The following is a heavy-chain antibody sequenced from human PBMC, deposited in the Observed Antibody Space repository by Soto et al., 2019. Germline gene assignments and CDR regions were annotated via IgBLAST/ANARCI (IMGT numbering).Heavy chain of an antibody. J-gene: IGHJ3*02. D-gene: IGHD3-3*01. Sequence: QLHLVQSGAVVKKPGASVTVSCSASGYPVTAYYMHWVRQAPGRGLEWMGGINPATGAAKYTQTFQGRATMPRDPPTSTVFMELRGLTSEDPAVFYWARGGGVGVAGSAAFDMWGQGTLVTVSS. CDR1: GYPVTAYY. V-gene: IGHV1-2*02. CDR3: ARGGGVGVAGSAAFDM. CDR2: INPATGAA.